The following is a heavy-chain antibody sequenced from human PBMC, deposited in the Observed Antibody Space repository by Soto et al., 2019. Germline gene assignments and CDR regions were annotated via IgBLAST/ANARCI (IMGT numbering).Heavy chain of an antibody. Sequence: ASVKVSCKASGYTFTSYAMHWVRQAPGQRLEWMGWINAGNGNTKYSQKFQGRVTITRDTSASTAYMELSSLRSEDTAVYYCAVTSLAARPFGWFDTWGQGTMVTV. D-gene: IGHD6-6*01. CDR3: AVTSLAARPFGWFDT. CDR2: INAGNGNT. CDR1: GYTFTSYA. V-gene: IGHV1-3*01. J-gene: IGHJ3*02.